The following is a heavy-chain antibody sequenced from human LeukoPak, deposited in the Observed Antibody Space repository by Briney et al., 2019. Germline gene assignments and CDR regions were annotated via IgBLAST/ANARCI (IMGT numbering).Heavy chain of an antibody. J-gene: IGHJ4*02. V-gene: IGHV3-9*03. CDR3: AKGQKGATIFGAFDY. CDR2: ISWNSGSI. Sequence: PGGSLRLSCAASGFTFDDYAMHWVRQAPGKGLEWVSGISWNSGSIGYADSVKGRFTISRDNAKNSLYLQMNSLRAEDMALYYCAKGQKGATIFGAFDYWGQGTLVTVSS. D-gene: IGHD3-3*01. CDR1: GFTFDDYA.